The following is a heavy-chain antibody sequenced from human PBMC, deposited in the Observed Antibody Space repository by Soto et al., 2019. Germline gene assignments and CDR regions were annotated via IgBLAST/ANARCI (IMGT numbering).Heavy chain of an antibody. CDR2: ISYDGSNK. CDR3: AKVGLTTVTTSGVDY. D-gene: IGHD4-17*01. J-gene: IGHJ4*02. V-gene: IGHV3-30*18. CDR1: GFTFSSYG. Sequence: QVQLVESGGGVVQPGRSLRLSCAASGFTFSSYGMHWVRQAPGKGLEWVAVISYDGSNKYYADSVKGRFTISRDNSKNTLYLQMNSLRAEDTAVYYCAKVGLTTVTTSGVDYWGQGTLVTVSS.